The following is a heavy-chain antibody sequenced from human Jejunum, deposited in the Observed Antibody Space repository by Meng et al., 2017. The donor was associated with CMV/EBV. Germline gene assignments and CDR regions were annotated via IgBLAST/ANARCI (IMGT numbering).Heavy chain of an antibody. J-gene: IGHJ1*01. D-gene: IGHD3-10*01. V-gene: IGHV3-74*01. CDR1: GLSFSSSW. Sequence: GLSFSSSWMHWVRQSRGKGLVWVSCIPSAGGEPKYADSVKGRFTISRDNGKNTVFLHMDSLRDDDTGVYYCASAPSGLGFTEVTSWGQGTLVTVSS. CDR2: IPSAGGEP. CDR3: ASAPSGLGFTEVTS.